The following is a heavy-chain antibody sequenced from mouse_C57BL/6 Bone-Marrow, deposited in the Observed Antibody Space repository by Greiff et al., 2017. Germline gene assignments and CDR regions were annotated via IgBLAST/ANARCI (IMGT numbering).Heavy chain of an antibody. Sequence: VQLQQPGAELVKPGASVKLSCKASGYTFTSYWMQWVKQRPGQGLEWIGEIDPSDSYTNYNQKFKGKATLTVDTSSSTAYMQLSSLTSEDSAVYYCARADGTPYYFDYWGQGTTLTVSS. V-gene: IGHV1-50*01. D-gene: IGHD1-1*01. CDR2: IDPSDSYT. J-gene: IGHJ2*01. CDR1: GYTFTSYW. CDR3: ARADGTPYYFDY.